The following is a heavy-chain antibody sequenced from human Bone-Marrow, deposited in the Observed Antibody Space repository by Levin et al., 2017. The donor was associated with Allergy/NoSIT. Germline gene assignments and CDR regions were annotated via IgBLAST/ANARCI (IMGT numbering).Heavy chain of an antibody. V-gene: IGHV1-24*01. D-gene: IGHD3-10*01. CDR2: FDPEDGKT. CDR3: ATMSGFGEIFFDS. J-gene: IGHJ4*02. Sequence: PVASVKVSCKVSGYTLTDLSMHWVRQALGKGLEWMGGFDPEDGKTIYTQKFQGRVTMTEDTSTDTAYMELSSLRPEDAAVYYCATMSGFGEIFFDSWGQGTLVIVSS. CDR1: GYTLTDLS.